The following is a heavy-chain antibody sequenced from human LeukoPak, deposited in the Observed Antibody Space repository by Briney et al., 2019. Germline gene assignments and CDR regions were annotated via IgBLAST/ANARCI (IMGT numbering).Heavy chain of an antibody. CDR3: ARSQPEYYDSGGYDY. D-gene: IGHD3-22*01. Sequence: SETLSLTCAVYGGSFSGYYWSWSRQPPGKGLEWIGEINHSGSTNYNPSLKSRVTISVDTSKNQFSLKLSSVTAADTAVYYCARSQPEYYDSGGYDYWGQGTMVTVSS. J-gene: IGHJ4*02. CDR2: INHSGST. CDR1: GGSFSGYY. V-gene: IGHV4-34*01.